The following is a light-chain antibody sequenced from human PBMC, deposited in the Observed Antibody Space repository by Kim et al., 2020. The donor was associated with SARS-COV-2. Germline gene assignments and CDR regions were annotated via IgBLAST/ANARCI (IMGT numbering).Light chain of an antibody. V-gene: IGKV1-5*03. CDR2: KAS. Sequence: DIQMTQFPSTVSASVGDRVTIPCWASQSIGRSLAWLLQKPGKPPKLLLYKASNLESGVPSKFSGGGSGTDFTLTITSLQPDDFATYYCQQYNDYPYTFGQGTKLEI. J-gene: IGKJ2*01. CDR3: QQYNDYPYT. CDR1: QSIGRS.